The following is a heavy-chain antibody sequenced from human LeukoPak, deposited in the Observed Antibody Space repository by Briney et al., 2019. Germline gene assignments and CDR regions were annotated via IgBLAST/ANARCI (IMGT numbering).Heavy chain of an antibody. CDR1: GGSISSYY. D-gene: IGHD4-23*01. CDR3: ARLSRTVGRDAFDI. CDR2: IYYSGST. V-gene: IGHV4-59*01. Sequence: SETLSLTCTVPGGSISSYYCSWIRQPPGNGLEWIGYIYYSGSTNYNPSLKSRVTISVDTSKNQFSLKLSSVTAADTAVYYCARLSRTVGRDAFDIWGQGTMVTVSS. J-gene: IGHJ3*02.